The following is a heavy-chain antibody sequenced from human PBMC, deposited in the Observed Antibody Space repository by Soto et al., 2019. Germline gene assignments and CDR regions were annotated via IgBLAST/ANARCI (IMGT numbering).Heavy chain of an antibody. CDR1: GDSVCSNSAA. Sequence: SQTLSLPSAISGDSVCSNSAACNDIRQSPSRGLEWLGRTYYRSKWYNDYAVSVKSRITINPDTSKNQFSLQLNSVTPEDTAVYYCARGVMASGPFNYYYYYGMDVWGQGTTVTVSS. J-gene: IGHJ6*02. CDR2: TYYRSKWYN. D-gene: IGHD2-21*01. V-gene: IGHV6-1*01. CDR3: ARGVMASGPFNYYYYYGMDV.